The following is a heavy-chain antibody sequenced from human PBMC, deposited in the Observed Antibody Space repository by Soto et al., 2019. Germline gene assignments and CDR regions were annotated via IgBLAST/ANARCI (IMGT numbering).Heavy chain of an antibody. CDR1: GGSFSGYY. D-gene: IGHD2-2*02. CDR2: ANHSGST. Sequence: PSETLSLTCAVYGGSFSGYYWSWIRQPPGKGLEWIGEANHSGSTNYNPSLKSRVTISVDTSKNQFSLKLSSVTAADTAVYYCARGGYCSSTSCYTRYYYYYGMDVWGQGTTGTVS. J-gene: IGHJ6*02. V-gene: IGHV4-34*01. CDR3: ARGGYCSSTSCYTRYYYYYGMDV.